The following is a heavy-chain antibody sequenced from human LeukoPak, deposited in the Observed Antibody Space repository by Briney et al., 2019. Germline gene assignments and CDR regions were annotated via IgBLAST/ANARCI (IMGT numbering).Heavy chain of an antibody. Sequence: GGSVRLSCAASGFTFRDYSMNWVRQAPGKGLEWVSYISSSSRTIYYADSVKGRFTISRDNAKNSLYLQMNSLRDEDTAVYYCARHREFNYWGQGTLVSVPS. D-gene: IGHD1-26*01. CDR2: ISSSSRTI. CDR1: GFTFRDYS. CDR3: ARHREFNY. J-gene: IGHJ4*02. V-gene: IGHV3-48*02.